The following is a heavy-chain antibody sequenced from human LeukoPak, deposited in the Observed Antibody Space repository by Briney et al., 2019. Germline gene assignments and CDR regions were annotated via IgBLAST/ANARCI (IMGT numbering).Heavy chain of an antibody. CDR2: ISGSGGGT. D-gene: IGHD3-10*01. V-gene: IGHV3-23*01. CDR1: GFTLSSYE. J-gene: IGHJ4*02. CDR3: AKDGLGELSFDY. Sequence: GSLRLSCAASGFTLSSYEMYWVRQAPGKGLEWVSTISGSGGGTYYADSVKGRFTISRDNSKNTLYLQMNSLRAEDTGVYYCAKDGLGELSFDYWGQGTLVTVSS.